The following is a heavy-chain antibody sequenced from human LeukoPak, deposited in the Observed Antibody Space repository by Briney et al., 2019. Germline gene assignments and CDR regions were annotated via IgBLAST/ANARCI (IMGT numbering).Heavy chain of an antibody. CDR1: GFSLSNYG. V-gene: IGHV3-33*01. Sequence: PGGSLRLSCAASGFSLSNYGIHWVRQASGKGLEWVAALLYDGNTKHYADSVRGRFTISREISTNTFYVQMNSLTAEDTAVYYCARDHRPEIQYYYMDVWGKGTTVAVSS. D-gene: IGHD1-14*01. CDR3: ARDHRPEIQYYYMDV. CDR2: LLYDGNTK. J-gene: IGHJ6*03.